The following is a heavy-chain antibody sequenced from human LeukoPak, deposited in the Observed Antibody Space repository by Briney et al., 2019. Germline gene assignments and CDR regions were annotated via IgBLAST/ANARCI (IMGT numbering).Heavy chain of an antibody. D-gene: IGHD3-22*01. CDR1: GFTFSSYA. Sequence: GRSLRLSCAASGFTFSSYAMSWVRQAPGKGLEWVSAISGSGGSTYYADSVKGRFTISRDNSKNTLYLQMNSLRAEDTAVYYCAKDDTPMIVVVITTFSYWGQGTLVTVSS. CDR2: ISGSGGST. CDR3: AKDDTPMIVVVITTFSY. V-gene: IGHV3-23*01. J-gene: IGHJ4*02.